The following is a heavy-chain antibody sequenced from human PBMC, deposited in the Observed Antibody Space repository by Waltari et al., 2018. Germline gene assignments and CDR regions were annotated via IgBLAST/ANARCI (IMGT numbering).Heavy chain of an antibody. V-gene: IGHV4-34*01. J-gene: IGHJ4*02. Sequence: QVQLQQWGAGLLKPAETLSLTCAGSGWPFRGYQWTLVRQTPGKGLEWVGHINYNGGTNYSPSLESRVNISIDTSNRQFSLRLNSLTAADTAVYYCARGGIGVQFLEWLPGDFDNWGQGTLVTVSS. D-gene: IGHD3-3*01. CDR2: INYNGGT. CDR1: GWPFRGYQ. CDR3: ARGGIGVQFLEWLPGDFDN.